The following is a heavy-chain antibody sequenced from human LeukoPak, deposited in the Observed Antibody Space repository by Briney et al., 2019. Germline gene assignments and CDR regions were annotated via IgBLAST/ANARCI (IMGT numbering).Heavy chain of an antibody. CDR3: SMDLSGAHDY. D-gene: IGHD2-2*03. CDR2: VNTDGRTT. V-gene: IGHV3-74*01. CDR1: GFTFSSYW. J-gene: IGHJ4*02. Sequence: GGSLRLSCAASGFTFSSYWMHWVRQAPGKGLVWVSRVNTDGRTTNYADSVRGRFTISRDNAENTLYLRMNSLRVEDTAVYYCSMDLSGAHDYWGQGSVVTVSS.